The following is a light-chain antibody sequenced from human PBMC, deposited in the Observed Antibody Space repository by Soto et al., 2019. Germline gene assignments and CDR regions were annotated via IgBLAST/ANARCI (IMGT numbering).Light chain of an antibody. CDR1: QSISSY. CDR3: QQYQIYSGT. V-gene: IGKV1-39*01. J-gene: IGKJ1*01. Sequence: DIQMTQSPSSLSASVGDRVTITCRASQSISSYLNWYQQKPGKAPKLLIYAASSLQSGGPSRFSGSGSGTEFTLTINSLQPDDFATYYCQQYQIYSGTFGQGTKVDIK. CDR2: AAS.